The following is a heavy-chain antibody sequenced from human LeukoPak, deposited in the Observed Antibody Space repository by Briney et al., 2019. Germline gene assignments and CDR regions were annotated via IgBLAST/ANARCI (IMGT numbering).Heavy chain of an antibody. D-gene: IGHD3-22*01. V-gene: IGHV3-30*18. CDR3: AKDTYYYDSSGYYLDY. Sequence: GGSLRLSCAASGFTSSSYGMHWVRQAPGKGLEWVAVISYDGSNKYYADSVKGRFTISRDNSKNTLYLQMNSLRAEDTAVYYCAKDTYYYDSSGYYLDYWGQGTLVTVPS. CDR1: GFTSSSYG. CDR2: ISYDGSNK. J-gene: IGHJ4*02.